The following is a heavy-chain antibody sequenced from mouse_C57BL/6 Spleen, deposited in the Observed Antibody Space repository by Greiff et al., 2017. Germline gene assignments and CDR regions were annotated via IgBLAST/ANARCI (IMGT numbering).Heavy chain of an antibody. D-gene: IGHD1-1*01. CDR2: LNPSSGYT. CDR1: GYTFTSYT. CDR3: ARSNTVVAPSLDY. J-gene: IGHJ2*01. V-gene: IGHV1-4*01. Sequence: QVQLQQSGAELARPGASVKMSCKASGYTFTSYTMHWVKQRPGQGLEWIGYLNPSSGYTKYNQKFKDKATLTADKSSSTAYMQLSSLTSEDSAVYYCARSNTVVAPSLDYWGQGTTLTVSS.